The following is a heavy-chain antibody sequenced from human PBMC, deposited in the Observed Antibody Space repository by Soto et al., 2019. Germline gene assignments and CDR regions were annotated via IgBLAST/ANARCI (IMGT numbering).Heavy chain of an antibody. Sequence: EVQLLESGGDLVQPGGSLRLSCTASAFTFRNYAMTWVRQAPGKSLEWISSISGGGLNTHYADSVKGRFTVSRDDSKSTLYLQMADLTAVDTAVYYCAKGGSGWYPFDYWRQGTLVTVSS. D-gene: IGHD6-19*01. CDR3: AKGGSGWYPFDY. J-gene: IGHJ4*02. CDR2: ISGGGLNT. CDR1: AFTFRNYA. V-gene: IGHV3-23*01.